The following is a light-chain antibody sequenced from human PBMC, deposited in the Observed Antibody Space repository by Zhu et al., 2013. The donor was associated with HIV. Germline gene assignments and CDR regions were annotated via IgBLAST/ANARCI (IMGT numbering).Light chain of an antibody. Sequence: QSALTQPPSASGSPGQSITISCTGTSSDIGNYKFVSWYQQHPDRAPKLLIFEVTKRPSGVSNRFSGSKSGNTASLTISGLQTEDEADYFCCSYAGSNNLVFGGGTKLTV. V-gene: IGLV2-23*02. CDR3: CSYAGSNNLV. CDR2: EVT. J-gene: IGLJ3*02. CDR1: SSDIGNYKF.